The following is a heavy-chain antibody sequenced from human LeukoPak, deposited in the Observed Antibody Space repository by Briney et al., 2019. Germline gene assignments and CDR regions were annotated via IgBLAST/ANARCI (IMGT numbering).Heavy chain of an antibody. CDR1: GFTFSSYE. CDR3: ARGATSSGYFSSLLNYYYYMDV. J-gene: IGHJ6*03. V-gene: IGHV3-48*03. Sequence: GGSLRLSCAASGFTFSSYEMNWVRQAPGKGLEWVSYISSSGSTIYYADSVKGRFTISRDNAKNSLYLQMNSLRAEDTAVYYCARGATSSGYFSSLLNYYYYMDVWGKGTTVTVSS. D-gene: IGHD3-22*01. CDR2: ISSSGSTI.